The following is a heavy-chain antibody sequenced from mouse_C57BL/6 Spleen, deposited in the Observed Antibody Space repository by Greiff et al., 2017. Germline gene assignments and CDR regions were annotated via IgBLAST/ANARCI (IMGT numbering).Heavy chain of an antibody. Sequence: QVQLQQSGAELVKPGASVKMSCKASGYTFTTYPIEWVKQNHGKSLEWIGNFHPYNDDTKYNEKFKGKATFTVDKSSSTVNLELSRLTSADSAVYDCASSSNYGLRYIDFWGTGTTVTVSS. CDR3: ASSSNYGLRYIDF. V-gene: IGHV1-47*01. CDR1: GYTFTTYP. D-gene: IGHD2-5*01. CDR2: FHPYNDDT. J-gene: IGHJ1*03.